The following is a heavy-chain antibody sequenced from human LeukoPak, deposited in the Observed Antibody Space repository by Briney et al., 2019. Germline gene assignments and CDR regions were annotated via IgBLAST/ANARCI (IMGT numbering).Heavy chain of an antibody. CDR1: GGSISGSSYY. Sequence: SETLSLTCTVSGGSISGSSYYWGWIRQPPGKGLEWIGSIYYSGSTYYNPSLKSRVTISVDTSKNQFSLKLSSVAAADTAVYYCARHGTAPYYYHYYMDVWGKGTTVTVSS. CDR2: IYYSGST. J-gene: IGHJ6*03. CDR3: ARHGTAPYYYHYYMDV. V-gene: IGHV4-39*01. D-gene: IGHD1-14*01.